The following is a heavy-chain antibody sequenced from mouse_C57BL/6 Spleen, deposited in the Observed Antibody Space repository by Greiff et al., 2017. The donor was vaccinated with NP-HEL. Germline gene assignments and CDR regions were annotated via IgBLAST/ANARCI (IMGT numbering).Heavy chain of an antibody. CDR3: ARHEEEGITTVVASFDY. CDR1: GYTFTEYT. Sequence: QVQLQQSGAELVKPGASVKLSCKASGYTFTEYTIHWVKQRSGQGLEWIGWFYPGSGSIKYNEKFKDKATLTADKSSSTVYMELSRLTSEDAAVYFCARHEEEGITTVVASFDYWGQGTTLTVSS. D-gene: IGHD1-1*01. V-gene: IGHV1-62-2*01. CDR2: FYPGSGSI. J-gene: IGHJ2*01.